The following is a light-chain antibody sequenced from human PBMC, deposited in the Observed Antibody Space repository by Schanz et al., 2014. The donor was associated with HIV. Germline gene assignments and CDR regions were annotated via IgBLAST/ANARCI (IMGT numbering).Light chain of an antibody. V-gene: IGLV1-44*01. CDR2: DND. CDR3: ATWDDSLNGWV. CDR1: SSNIEGHT. J-gene: IGLJ3*02. Sequence: QSVLTQPPSASGTPGQRVSISCSGSSSNIEGHTVNWYQQLPGTAPQLLIYDNDQRPSGVPDRFSGSKSGTSASLAISGLQSEDEADYYCATWDDSLNGWVFGGGTKLTVL.